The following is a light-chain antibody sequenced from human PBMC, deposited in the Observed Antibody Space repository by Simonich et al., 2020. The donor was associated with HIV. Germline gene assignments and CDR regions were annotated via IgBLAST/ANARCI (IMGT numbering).Light chain of an antibody. CDR2: GAS. CDR3: QQCNNWPPT. CDR1: QSVGIN. Sequence: EIVMTQSPDTLSVSPGERATLSCRASQSVGINLAWYQQKPGQAPRLLIYGASARATDIPARFSGSGSGTEFTLTISTMQSEDFAVYYCQQCNNWPPTFGQGTKVEIK. V-gene: IGKV3-15*01. J-gene: IGKJ1*01.